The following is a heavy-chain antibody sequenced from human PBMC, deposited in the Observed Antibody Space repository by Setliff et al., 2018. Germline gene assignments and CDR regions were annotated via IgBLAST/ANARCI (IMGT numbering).Heavy chain of an antibody. J-gene: IGHJ4*02. CDR2: IYYGGST. Sequence: PSETLSLTCTVSGGSISDYYWSWIRQAPGKGLEWIGYIYYGGSTNYNPSLNSRVAISVDTSENQFSLRLTSVTAADTAIYYCARVRNTQNRFFDYWSQGTLVTVSS. V-gene: IGHV4-59*12. CDR3: ARVRNTQNRFFDY. CDR1: GGSISDYY.